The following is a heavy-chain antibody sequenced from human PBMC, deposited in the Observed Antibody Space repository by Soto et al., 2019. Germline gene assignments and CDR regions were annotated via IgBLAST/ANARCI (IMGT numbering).Heavy chain of an antibody. Sequence: GGYLRLSCAASGFILENFGMSWCRQAPGKGLEWISSISGSGFKKYYADSVKGRFTISRDKAKSSLYLQMNSLRAEDTAVYYCARSPKSITGTPTAPSYNVYSGQGALVTVS. V-gene: IGHV3-21*01. J-gene: IGHJ4*02. D-gene: IGHD1-7*01. CDR2: ISGSGFKK. CDR3: ARSPKSITGTPTAPSYNVY. CDR1: GFILENFG.